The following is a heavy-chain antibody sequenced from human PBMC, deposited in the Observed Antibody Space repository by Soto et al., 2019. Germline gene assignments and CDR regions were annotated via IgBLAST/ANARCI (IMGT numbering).Heavy chain of an antibody. J-gene: IGHJ5*02. V-gene: IGHV4-31*03. CDR1: VGSIRNGYYY. Sequence: SETLSLTCTVSVGSIRNGYYYWSWIRQLPGKGLEWIGNIYYIGTTSYNPSLKSRVTISIDTSKNQFSLKLRSVVAADTAIYYCAKNETTRPWFDPWGQGTLVTVSS. D-gene: IGHD1-1*01. CDR2: IYYIGTT. CDR3: AKNETTRPWFDP.